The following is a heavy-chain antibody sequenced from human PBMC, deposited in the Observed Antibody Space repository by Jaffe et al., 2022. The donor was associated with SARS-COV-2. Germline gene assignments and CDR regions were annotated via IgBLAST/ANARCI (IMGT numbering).Heavy chain of an antibody. D-gene: IGHD2-15*01. J-gene: IGHJ2*01. V-gene: IGHV3-30-3*01. Sequence: QVQLVESGGGVVQPGRSLRLSCAASGFTFSSYAMHWVRQAPGKGLEWVAVISYDGSNKYYADSVKGRFTISRDNSKNTLYLQMNSLRAEDTAVYYCARDHLSVEDHWYFDLWGRGTLVTVSS. CDR2: ISYDGSNK. CDR3: ARDHLSVEDHWYFDL. CDR1: GFTFSSYA.